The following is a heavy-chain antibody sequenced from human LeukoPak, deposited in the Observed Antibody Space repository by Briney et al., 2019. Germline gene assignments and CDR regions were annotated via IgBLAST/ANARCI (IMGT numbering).Heavy chain of an antibody. D-gene: IGHD2-15*01. Sequence: ASVKVSCKASGYTFTGYYMHWVRQAPGQGLEWMGWINPNSGGTNYAQKFQGRVTMTRDTSIRTAYMELSRLRSDDTAVYYCARGRYCSGGSCYGNYFDYWGQGTLVTVSS. V-gene: IGHV1-2*02. CDR1: GYTFTGYY. CDR2: INPNSGGT. J-gene: IGHJ4*02. CDR3: ARGRYCSGGSCYGNYFDY.